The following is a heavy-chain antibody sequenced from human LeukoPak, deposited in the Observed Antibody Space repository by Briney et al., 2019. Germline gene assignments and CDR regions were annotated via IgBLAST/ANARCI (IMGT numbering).Heavy chain of an antibody. CDR1: GFTFSSYA. J-gene: IGHJ4*02. V-gene: IGHV3-23*01. CDR2: ISGSGGSA. D-gene: IGHD2-15*01. CDR3: AKGPPNALLASSRYSLHY. Sequence: GGSLRLSCAASGFTFSSYAMSWVRQAPGKGLEWVSAISGSGGSAYFADSVKGRFTISRDNSKNTLYLQMNSLRAEDTAVYYCAKGPPNALLASSRYSLHYWGQGTLVTVSS.